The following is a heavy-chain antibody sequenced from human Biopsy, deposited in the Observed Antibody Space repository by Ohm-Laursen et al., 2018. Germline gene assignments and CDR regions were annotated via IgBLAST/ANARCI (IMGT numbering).Heavy chain of an antibody. V-gene: IGHV1-18*01. CDR3: GRDYYYNGTDI. J-gene: IGHJ6*02. CDR2: VSGYNGVT. CDR1: GYRFDNYG. Sequence: ASVKVSCKASGYRFDNYGISWVRQASGQRPERMGWVSGYNGVTNYARKFQGRVTMTIEKSTTTAYMELRGLRSDDTAVYYCGRDYYYNGTDIWGPGTTLTVSS.